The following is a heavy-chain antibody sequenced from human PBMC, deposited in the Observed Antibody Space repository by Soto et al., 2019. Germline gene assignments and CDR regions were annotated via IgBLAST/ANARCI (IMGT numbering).Heavy chain of an antibody. J-gene: IGHJ4*02. V-gene: IGHV4-59*01. CDR1: GGSISSYY. CDR3: ARSVFLAAAGILYFDY. Sequence: QVQLQESGPGLVKPSETLSLTCTVSGGSISSYYWSWIRQPPGKGLEWIGYIYYSGSTNYNPSLKSRVTISVDTSKNQFSLKLSSVTAADTAVYYCARSVFLAAAGILYFDYWGQGTLVTVSS. CDR2: IYYSGST. D-gene: IGHD6-13*01.